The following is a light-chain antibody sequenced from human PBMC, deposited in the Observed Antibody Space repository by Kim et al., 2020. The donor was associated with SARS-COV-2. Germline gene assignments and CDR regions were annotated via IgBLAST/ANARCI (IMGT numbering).Light chain of an antibody. Sequence: PGERATLSCRASQSVRNYLAWYRQKPGQAPTLLIYDTDNRATGIPTRFSGSGSGTYFTLSISNLDPEDFAVYYCQQRSSWPLTFGGGTKVDI. CDR3: QQRSSWPLT. V-gene: IGKV3-11*01. CDR1: QSVRNY. J-gene: IGKJ4*01. CDR2: DTD.